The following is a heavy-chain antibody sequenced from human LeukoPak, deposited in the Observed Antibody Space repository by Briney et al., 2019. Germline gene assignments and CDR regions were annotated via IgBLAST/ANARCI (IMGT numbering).Heavy chain of an antibody. CDR2: ISSSGSTI. CDR1: GFTFTSYN. J-gene: IGHJ4*02. D-gene: IGHD3-10*01. CDR3: ARDYGSHGEYFDY. V-gene: IGHV3-48*02. Sequence: GGSLRHSCAASGFTFTSYNMNWGRHAPGKGLEWGSYISSSGSTIYYADSVKGRFTISRDNAKNSLYLQMNSLRDEDTAIYYCARDYGSHGEYFDYWGQGTLVTVSS.